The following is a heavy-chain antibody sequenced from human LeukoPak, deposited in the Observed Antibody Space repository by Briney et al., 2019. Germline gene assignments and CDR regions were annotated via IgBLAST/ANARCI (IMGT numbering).Heavy chain of an antibody. J-gene: IGHJ3*02. CDR1: GGSISSSSYY. D-gene: IGHD2-15*01. Sequence: PSETLSLTCTVSGGSISSSSYYWVWIRHPPGKGLEWVGSIYCSGSTYYNPSLKSRVTISVDTSKNQFSLKLSSVTASDTAVYYCARQPRYCSGGSCLDDAFDIWGQGTMVTVSS. CDR2: IYCSGST. V-gene: IGHV4-39*01. CDR3: ARQPRYCSGGSCLDDAFDI.